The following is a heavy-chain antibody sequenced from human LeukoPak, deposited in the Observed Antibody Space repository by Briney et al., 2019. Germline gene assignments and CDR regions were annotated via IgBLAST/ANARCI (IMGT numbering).Heavy chain of an antibody. V-gene: IGHV3-30*04. D-gene: IGHD3-10*01. CDR1: GFTFSSYA. CDR3: ARDSHYYGSGSSLYYYGMDV. Sequence: GGSLRLSCAASGFTFSSYAMHWVRQAPGKGLEWVAVISYDGSNKYYADSVKGRFTISRDNSKNTLYLQMNSLRAEDTAVYYCARDSHYYGSGSSLYYYGMDVWGQGTTVTVSS. J-gene: IGHJ6*02. CDR2: ISYDGSNK.